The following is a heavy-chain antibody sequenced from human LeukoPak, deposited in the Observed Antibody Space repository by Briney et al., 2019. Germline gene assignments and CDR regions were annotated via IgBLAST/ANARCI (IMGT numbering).Heavy chain of an antibody. Sequence: PSETLSLTCTVSGGSISSYYWSWIRQPPGKGLEWIGYIYYSGSTNYNPSLKSRVTISVETSKNQFSLKLSSVTAADTAVYYCARGDSSSWYEVCFDYWGQGTLVTVSS. V-gene: IGHV4-59*08. CDR2: IYYSGST. CDR3: ARGDSSSWYEVCFDY. D-gene: IGHD6-13*01. J-gene: IGHJ4*02. CDR1: GGSISSYY.